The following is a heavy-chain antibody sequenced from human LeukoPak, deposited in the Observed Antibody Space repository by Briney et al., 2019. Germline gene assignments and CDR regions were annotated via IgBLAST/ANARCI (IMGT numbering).Heavy chain of an antibody. J-gene: IGHJ6*02. V-gene: IGHV1-18*01. Sequence: ASVKVSCKASGYTFTSYGINLVRQAPGQGLEWMGWISAYNGNTKHAQKLQGRVTMTTDTSTSTAYMELRSLRSDDTAVYYCARDQGLIDPPPYGLDVWGQGTTVTVSS. CDR1: GYTFTSYG. D-gene: IGHD3-16*01. CDR3: ARDQGLIDPPPYGLDV. CDR2: ISAYNGNT.